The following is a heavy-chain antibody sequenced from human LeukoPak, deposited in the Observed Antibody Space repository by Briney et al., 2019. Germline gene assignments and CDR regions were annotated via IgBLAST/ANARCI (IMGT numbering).Heavy chain of an antibody. CDR3: AKGGRSYSYGSSGALDY. CDR2: INYNGGST. CDR1: GFTFNNYA. J-gene: IGHJ4*02. D-gene: IGHD5-18*01. Sequence: GGSLRLSCAASGFTFNNYAMNWVRQAPGKGLEWVSGINYNGGSTYSANSVKGRFTISRDNSKNTLYLQMNSLRAEDTAVYYCAKGGRSYSYGSSGALDYWGQGALVTVSS. V-gene: IGHV3-23*01.